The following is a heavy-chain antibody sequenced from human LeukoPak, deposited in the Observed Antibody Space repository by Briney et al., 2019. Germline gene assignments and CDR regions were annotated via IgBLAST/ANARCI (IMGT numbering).Heavy chain of an antibody. CDR2: IFPTDSDT. J-gene: IGHJ4*02. D-gene: IGHD2-2*01. CDR3: VRTPDCGSTSCYLNYFDY. V-gene: IGHV5-51*06. Sequence: GESLKISCKGSGYTFTNYWIDWVRQMPGKGLEWMGLIFPTDSDTKYSPSFDGQITISADTSTSTAYLQWSSLKASDTALYYCVRTPDCGSTSCYLNYFDYWGQGTLVTVSS. CDR1: GYTFTNYW.